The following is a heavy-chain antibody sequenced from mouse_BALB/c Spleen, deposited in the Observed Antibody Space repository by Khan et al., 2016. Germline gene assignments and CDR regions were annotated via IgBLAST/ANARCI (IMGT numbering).Heavy chain of an antibody. CDR2: ILPGSGYS. Sequence: VQLQESGAELMKPGASVKISCKATGYTFSNYWIEWVKQRPGHGLEWIGDILPGSGYSSFNENFKGKATFTADASSNTAYMQLISLTSEDSAGYCCARAWYSMDYWGQGPSVTVST. V-gene: IGHV1-9*01. CDR3: ARAWYSMDY. J-gene: IGHJ4*01. CDR1: GYTFSNYW.